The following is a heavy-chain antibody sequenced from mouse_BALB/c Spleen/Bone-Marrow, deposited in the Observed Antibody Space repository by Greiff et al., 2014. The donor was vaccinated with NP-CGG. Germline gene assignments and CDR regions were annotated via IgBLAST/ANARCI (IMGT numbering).Heavy chain of an antibody. CDR1: GFSLTNYG. CDR2: IWADGST. CDR3: ARITTATGAMDY. D-gene: IGHD1-2*01. Sequence: VHLVESGPGLVAPSQSLSITCTVSGFSLTNYGVHWVRQPPGKGLEWLGVIWADGSTNYNSALMYRLSISKDNSKSQVFFKMNSLQTDDTAMYYCARITTATGAMDYWGQGTSVTVSS. J-gene: IGHJ4*01. V-gene: IGHV2-9*02.